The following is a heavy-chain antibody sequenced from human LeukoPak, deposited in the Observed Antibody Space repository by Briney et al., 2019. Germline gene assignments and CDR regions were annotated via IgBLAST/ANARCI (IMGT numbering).Heavy chain of an antibody. V-gene: IGHV1-2*02. D-gene: IGHD1-26*01. CDR2: IISNSGGT. J-gene: IGHJ4*02. CDR1: GYTFTGYY. CDR3: ARGVDSGSYYVTYYFDY. Sequence: GASVKVSCKASGYTFTGYYMHWVRQAPGQGLEWMGWIISNSGGTNYAQKFQGRVTMTRDTSISTAYMELSRLRSDDTAVYYYARGVDSGSYYVTYYFDYWGQGTLVTVSS.